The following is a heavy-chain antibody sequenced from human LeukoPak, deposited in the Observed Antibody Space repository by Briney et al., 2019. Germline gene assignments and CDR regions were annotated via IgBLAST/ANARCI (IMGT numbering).Heavy chain of an antibody. Sequence: SVKVSCKASGGTFSSYAISWVRQAPGQGLEWMGRIIPIFGIANYAQKFQGRVTITADKSTSTAYMELSSLRSEDTAVYYCARESGGISPNFDYWGQEPWSPSPQ. CDR2: IIPIFGIA. D-gene: IGHD3-16*01. CDR3: ARESGGISPNFDY. J-gene: IGHJ4*01. CDR1: GGTFSSYA. V-gene: IGHV1-69*04.